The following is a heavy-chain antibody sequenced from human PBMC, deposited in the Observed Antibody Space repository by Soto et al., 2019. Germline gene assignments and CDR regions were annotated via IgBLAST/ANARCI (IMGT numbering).Heavy chain of an antibody. Sequence: GGSLRLSCAASGFTFNSYDMHWVRQVTGKGLEWVSAIGTAGAPYYPGSVKGRFTISRENAKNSLYLQMNSLRDGDTAVYYCARGSTYSGLDVWGQGTTVTVSS. CDR2: IGTAGAP. J-gene: IGHJ6*02. CDR1: GFTFNSYD. V-gene: IGHV3-13*05. CDR3: ARGSTYSGLDV.